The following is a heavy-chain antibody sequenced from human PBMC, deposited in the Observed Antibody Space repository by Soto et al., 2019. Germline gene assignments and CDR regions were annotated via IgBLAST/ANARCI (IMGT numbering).Heavy chain of an antibody. J-gene: IGHJ6*02. Sequence: SETLSLTCAVYGGSFSGDSWSWIRQPPGKGLEWIGEINHSGSTNYNPSLKSRVTISVDASKNQFSLKLSSVTAADTAVYYCARSRRAGYYYYYGMDVWGQGTTVT. CDR1: GGSFSGDS. CDR3: ARSRRAGYYYYYGMDV. V-gene: IGHV4-34*01. D-gene: IGHD6-25*01. CDR2: INHSGST.